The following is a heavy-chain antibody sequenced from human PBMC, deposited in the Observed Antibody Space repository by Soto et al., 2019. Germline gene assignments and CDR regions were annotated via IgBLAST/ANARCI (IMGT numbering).Heavy chain of an antibody. J-gene: IGHJ5*02. CDR2: IYYTGRT. V-gene: IGHV4-31*11. Sequence: SETLSLTCAVSGDSIDDGAYYWTWIRRQPGKGLEWLGYIYYTGRTAYNPSLQSRLTISLDTSNNQFSLRLNSVTAADTGVYFCARCSASWYSFDPRGQGIQVTGS. CDR1: GDSIDDGAYY. CDR3: ARCSASWYSFDP. D-gene: IGHD6-13*01.